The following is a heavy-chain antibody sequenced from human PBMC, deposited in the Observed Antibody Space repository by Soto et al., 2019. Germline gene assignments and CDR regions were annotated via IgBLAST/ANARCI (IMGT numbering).Heavy chain of an antibody. V-gene: IGHV3-21*01. CDR1: GFTFSSYT. Sequence: PGGSLRLSCAASGFTFSSYTMNWVRQAPGKGLEWVSSISSTSSYIYYADSVKGRFTISRDNAKTSLYLQMNSLRAEDTAVYYCARVLYYDGSGYNFWGQGTLVTVSS. CDR3: ARVLYYDGSGYNF. D-gene: IGHD3-22*01. CDR2: ISSTSSYI. J-gene: IGHJ4*02.